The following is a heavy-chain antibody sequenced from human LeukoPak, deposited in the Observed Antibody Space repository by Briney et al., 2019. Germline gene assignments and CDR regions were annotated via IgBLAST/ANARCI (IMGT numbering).Heavy chain of an antibody. CDR1: GYTLTELS. D-gene: IGHD6-13*01. J-gene: IGHJ4*02. CDR2: FDPEDGET. CDR3: ATRRAIAAAGTEVHFDY. V-gene: IGHV1-24*01. Sequence: ASVKVSCKVSGYTLTELSMHWVRQAPGKGLEWMGGFDPEDGETIYAQKFQGRVTMTEDTSTDTAYMELSSLRSEDTAVYYCATRRAIAAAGTEVHFDYWGQGTLVTVSS.